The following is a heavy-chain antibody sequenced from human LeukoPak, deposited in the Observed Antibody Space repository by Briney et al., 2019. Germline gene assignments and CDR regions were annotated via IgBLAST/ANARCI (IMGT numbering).Heavy chain of an antibody. CDR1: GFIFNDYS. Sequence: GGSLRLSCAASGFIFNDYSMNWVRQAPGKGLEWVSYISSGGSTIYYVDSVRGRFIISRDNVKNLLYLQMSSPRVEDTAVYYCARGEQQMTTMSIDYWGQGALVTVSS. J-gene: IGHJ4*02. D-gene: IGHD5-24*01. CDR3: ARGEQQMTTMSIDY. CDR2: ISSGGSTI. V-gene: IGHV3-48*01.